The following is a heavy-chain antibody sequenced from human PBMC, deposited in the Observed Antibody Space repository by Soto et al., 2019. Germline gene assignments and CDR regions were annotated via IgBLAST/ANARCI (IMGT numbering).Heavy chain of an antibody. J-gene: IGHJ3*01. V-gene: IGHV4-34*01. CDR1: GVSLNDYY. D-gene: IGHD5-18*01. CDR3: ARGPGRYTPGYAFDV. CDR2: ITHGGFT. Sequence: QVQLQQWGAGLLKPSETLSLTCAVSGVSLNDYYWGWIRQSPGKGLECIGEITHGGFTNYDPSLKSRVSMSADTSKGQFSLNLTSVTAADTGLYFCARGPGRYTPGYAFDVWSQGTTVTVS.